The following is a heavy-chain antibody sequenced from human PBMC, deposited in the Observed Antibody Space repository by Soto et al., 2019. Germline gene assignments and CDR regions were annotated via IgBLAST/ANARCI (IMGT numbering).Heavy chain of an antibody. Sequence: QVQLVESGGGVVQPGRSLRLSCAASGFTFSSYGMHWVRQAPGKGLEWVAVISYDGSNKYCADSVKGRFTISRDNSKNTLYLQMNSLRAEDTAVYYCAKDLKRYCSGGSCYSSNWFDPWGQGTLVTVSS. J-gene: IGHJ5*02. V-gene: IGHV3-30*18. CDR3: AKDLKRYCSGGSCYSSNWFDP. CDR1: GFTFSSYG. D-gene: IGHD2-15*01. CDR2: ISYDGSNK.